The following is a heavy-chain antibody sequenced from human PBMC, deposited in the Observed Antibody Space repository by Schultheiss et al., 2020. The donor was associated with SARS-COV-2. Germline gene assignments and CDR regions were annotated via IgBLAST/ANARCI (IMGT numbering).Heavy chain of an antibody. CDR1: GGTFSSYA. V-gene: IGHV1-69*04. Sequence: SVKVSCKASGGTFSSYAISWVRQAPGQGLEWMGRIIPILGIANYAQKFQGRVTITADKSTSTAYMELSSLRSEDTAVYYCARGGIAVAGTAVGGARFDYWGQGTLVTVSS. D-gene: IGHD6-19*01. J-gene: IGHJ4*02. CDR3: ARGGIAVAGTAVGGARFDY. CDR2: IIPILGIA.